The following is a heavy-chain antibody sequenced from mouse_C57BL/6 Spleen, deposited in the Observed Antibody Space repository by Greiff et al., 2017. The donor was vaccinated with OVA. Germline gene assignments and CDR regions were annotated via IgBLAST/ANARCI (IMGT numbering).Heavy chain of an antibody. CDR1: GFSLTSYG. Sequence: QVQLKESGPGLVQPSQSLSITCTVSGFSLTSYGVHWVRQSPGKGLEWLGVIWSGGSTDYNAAFISSLSISKDNSKSQVFFKMNSLQADDTAIYYCARNMLYDGYYAMDYWGQGTSVTVSS. CDR3: ARNMLYDGYYAMDY. D-gene: IGHD2-3*01. CDR2: IWSGGST. V-gene: IGHV2-2*01. J-gene: IGHJ4*01.